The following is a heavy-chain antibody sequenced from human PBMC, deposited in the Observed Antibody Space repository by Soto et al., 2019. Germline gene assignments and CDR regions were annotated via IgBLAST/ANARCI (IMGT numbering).Heavy chain of an antibody. CDR3: ARAYCSGGSCYSELYGMDV. J-gene: IGHJ6*02. CDR1: GGSISSSSDY. V-gene: IGHV4-39*01. CDR2: IYYSGST. D-gene: IGHD2-15*01. Sequence: SETLSLTCTVSGGSISSSSDYWGWIRQPPGKGLEWIGSIYYSGSTYYNPSLKSRVTISVDTSKNQFSLKLSSVTAADTAVYYCARAYCSGGSCYSELYGMDVWGQGTTVTVSS.